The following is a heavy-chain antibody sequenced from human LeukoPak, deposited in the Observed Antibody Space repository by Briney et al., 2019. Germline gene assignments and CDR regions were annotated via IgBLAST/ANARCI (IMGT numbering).Heavy chain of an antibody. Sequence: SETLSLTCTVSGGSISGYHWSWIRQPPGQGLEWIGYIYYGGSTNYNPSLKSRVTISLETSKNQFSLKLNSVTAADTAVYYCARHHIVSTGTFDYWGQGTLVTVSS. CDR2: IYYGGST. CDR1: GGSISGYH. V-gene: IGHV4-59*08. J-gene: IGHJ4*02. D-gene: IGHD5/OR15-5a*01. CDR3: ARHHIVSTGTFDY.